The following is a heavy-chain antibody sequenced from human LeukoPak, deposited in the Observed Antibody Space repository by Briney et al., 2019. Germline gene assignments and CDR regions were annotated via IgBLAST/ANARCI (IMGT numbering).Heavy chain of an antibody. CDR1: GGSISSYY. CDR2: IYTSGST. CDR3: ARGAPGYCSGGSCYTPFFDY. J-gene: IGHJ4*02. V-gene: IGHV4-4*07. Sequence: SETLSLTCTVAGGSISSYYWSWIRQPAGKGLEWIGRIYTSGSTNYNPSLKSRVTMSVDTSKNQFSLKLSSVTAADPAVYYCARGAPGYCSGGSCYTPFFDYWGQGTLVTVSS. D-gene: IGHD2-15*01.